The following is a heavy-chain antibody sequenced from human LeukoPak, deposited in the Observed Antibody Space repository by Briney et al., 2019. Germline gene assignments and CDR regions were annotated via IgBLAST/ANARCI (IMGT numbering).Heavy chain of an antibody. D-gene: IGHD6-19*01. V-gene: IGHV4-4*09. Sequence: SETLSLTCTVSGGSISSYYWSWIRQPPGKGLEWIGYIYTSGSTTYTPSLKSRVTISVDTSKNQFSLKMSSVTAADTAVYYCARHHYSSGWSTFWFDPWGQGTLVTVSS. CDR3: ARHHYSSGWSTFWFDP. CDR2: IYTSGST. CDR1: GGSISSYY. J-gene: IGHJ5*02.